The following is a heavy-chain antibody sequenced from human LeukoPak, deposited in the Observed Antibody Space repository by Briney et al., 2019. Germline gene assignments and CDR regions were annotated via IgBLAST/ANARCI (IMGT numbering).Heavy chain of an antibody. D-gene: IGHD2/OR15-2a*01. CDR2: IYHSGST. CDR3: ARDTSLSPSVEYFQH. J-gene: IGHJ1*01. CDR1: GYSISSGYY. Sequence: PSETLSLTCAVSGYSISSGYYWGWIRQPPGKGLEWIGSIYHSGSTYYNPSLKSRVTISVDTSKNQFSLKLSSVTAADTAVYYCARDTSLSPSVEYFQHWGQGTLVTVSS. V-gene: IGHV4-38-2*02.